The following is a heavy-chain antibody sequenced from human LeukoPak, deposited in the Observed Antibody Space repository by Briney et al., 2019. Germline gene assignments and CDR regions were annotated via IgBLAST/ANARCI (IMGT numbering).Heavy chain of an antibody. CDR3: ARGGTTGTPSLYPIDY. D-gene: IGHD1-1*01. J-gene: IGHJ4*02. CDR1: DYTFTSYG. V-gene: IGHV1-18*01. CDR2: ISAYNGNT. Sequence: GASVKVSCKASDYTFTSYGISWVRQAPGQGLEWMGWISAYNGNTNYAQKLQGRVTMTTDTSTSTAYMELRSLRSDDTAVYYCARGGTTGTPSLYPIDYWGQGTLVTVSS.